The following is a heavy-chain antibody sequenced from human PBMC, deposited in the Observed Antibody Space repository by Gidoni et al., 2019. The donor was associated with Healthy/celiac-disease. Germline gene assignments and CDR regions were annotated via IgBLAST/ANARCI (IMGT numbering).Heavy chain of an antibody. Sequence: GLVKPSETLYLTCTVSGGSISSYYWSWIRQPPGKGLEWIGYIYYSGSTNYNPSPKSRVTISVDTSKNQFSLKLSSVTAADTAVYYCARGGAVAGTSDYWGQGTLVTVSS. V-gene: IGHV4-59*01. CDR1: GGSISSYY. CDR2: IYYSGST. CDR3: ARGGAVAGTSDY. J-gene: IGHJ4*02. D-gene: IGHD6-19*01.